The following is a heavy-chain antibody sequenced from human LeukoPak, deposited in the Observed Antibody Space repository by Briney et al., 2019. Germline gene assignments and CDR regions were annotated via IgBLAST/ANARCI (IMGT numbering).Heavy chain of an antibody. CDR2: VSSSGART. D-gene: IGHD6-13*01. Sequence: GGSLRLSCAAWGFTLRGNAMSWVRQAPGKGLEWVSTVSSSGARTYYADSVKGRFTISRDNSKNTLYLQMNSLRAEDTAVYYCAKDLSAGHFDYWGQGSLVTVSS. V-gene: IGHV3-23*01. CDR1: GFTLRGNA. J-gene: IGHJ4*02. CDR3: AKDLSAGHFDY.